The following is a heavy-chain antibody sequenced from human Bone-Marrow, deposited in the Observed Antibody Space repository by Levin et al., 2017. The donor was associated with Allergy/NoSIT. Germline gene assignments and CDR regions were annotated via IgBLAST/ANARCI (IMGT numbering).Heavy chain of an antibody. CDR2: ISPNSNYI. D-gene: IGHD3-22*01. V-gene: IGHV3-21*01. Sequence: GSLRLSCAASGFTFSDYSMNWVRQAPGKGLEWVSSISPNSNYIYYADSLKGRFTISRDNAKSSVFLQMNSLRAEDTALYYCARSGSPDYWGQGTLVTVSS. CDR1: GFTFSDYS. CDR3: ARSGSPDY. J-gene: IGHJ4*02.